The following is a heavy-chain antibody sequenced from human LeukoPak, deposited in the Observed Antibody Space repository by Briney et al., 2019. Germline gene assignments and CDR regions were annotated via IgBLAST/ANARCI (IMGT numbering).Heavy chain of an antibody. CDR3: AREDVVVVPAAMFGPYYYYYYGMDV. V-gene: IGHV4-34*01. CDR1: GGSFSGYY. Sequence: PSETLSLTCAVYGGSFSGYYWSWIRQPTGKGLEWIGEINHSGSTNYNPSLKSRVTISVDTSKNQFSLKLSSVTAADTAVYYCAREDVVVVPAAMFGPYYYYYYGMDVWGKGTTVTVSS. J-gene: IGHJ6*04. CDR2: INHSGST. D-gene: IGHD2-2*01.